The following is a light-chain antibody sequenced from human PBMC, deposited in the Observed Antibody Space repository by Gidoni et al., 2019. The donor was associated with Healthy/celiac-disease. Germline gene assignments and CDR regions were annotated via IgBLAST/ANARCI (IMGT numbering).Light chain of an antibody. CDR2: EVS. CDR3: SSYAGSNRGV. V-gene: IGLV2-8*01. CDR1: SSDVGGYNY. J-gene: IGLJ3*02. Sequence: QSALTQPPSASGSHGPSVTIPCTGTSSDVGGYNYVSWYQQHPGKAPKLMIYEVSKRPSGVPDRFSGSKSGNTASLTVSGLQAEDEADYYCSSYAGSNRGVFGGGTKLTVL.